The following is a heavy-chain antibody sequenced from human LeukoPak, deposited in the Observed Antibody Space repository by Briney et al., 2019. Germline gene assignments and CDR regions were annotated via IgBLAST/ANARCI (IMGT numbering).Heavy chain of an antibody. CDR1: GYTFTGYY. D-gene: IGHD4-17*01. Sequence: ASVNVSCKASGYTFTGYYMHWVRQAPGQGLEWMGWINPNSGGTNYAQKFQGRVTMTRDMSTSTVYMELSSLRSEDTAVYYCASTAEYGDYQGYWGQGTLVTVSS. CDR3: ASTAEYGDYQGY. CDR2: INPNSGGT. V-gene: IGHV1-2*02. J-gene: IGHJ4*02.